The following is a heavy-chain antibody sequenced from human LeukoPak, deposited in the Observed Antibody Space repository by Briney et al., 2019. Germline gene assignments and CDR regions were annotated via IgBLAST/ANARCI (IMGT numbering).Heavy chain of an antibody. V-gene: IGHV3-23*01. CDR2: ISGSGGST. J-gene: IGHJ4*02. Sequence: GGSLRLSCAASGFTFSSYAMSWVRQAPGKGLEWVSAISGSGGSTYYAGSVKGLFTISRDNSKNTLYLQMNSLRAEDTAVYYCAKGVEMATISEVEYYFDYWGQGTLVTVSS. D-gene: IGHD5-24*01. CDR1: GFTFSSYA. CDR3: AKGVEMATISEVEYYFDY.